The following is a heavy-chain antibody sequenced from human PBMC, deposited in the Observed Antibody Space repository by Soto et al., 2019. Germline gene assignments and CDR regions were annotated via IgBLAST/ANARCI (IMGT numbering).Heavy chain of an antibody. CDR2: ISAYNGNT. Sequence: QVQLVQSGAEVKKPGASVKVSCKASGYTFTSYGISWVRQAPGQGLEWMGWISAYNGNTNYAQKLEGRVTMTTDTSTSPAHMELRSVRAHGTAVYYCAREALGSIEARRGGFDPWGQGTLVTVSS. D-gene: IGHD6-6*01. CDR1: GYTFTSYG. V-gene: IGHV1-18*04. J-gene: IGHJ5*02. CDR3: AREALGSIEARRGGFDP.